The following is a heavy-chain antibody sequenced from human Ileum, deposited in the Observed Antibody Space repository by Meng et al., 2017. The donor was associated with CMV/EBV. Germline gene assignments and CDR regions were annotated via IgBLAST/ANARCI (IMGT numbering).Heavy chain of an antibody. Sequence: SGYTCSAYYMKWMRQLPGQGLEWMGWINPNNGGTKYARNFQGRITMTRDTSITPVYMEVSRLTSDDTAVYYCAKSPGTSGSYWRPDHWGQGTLVTVSS. J-gene: IGHJ5*02. V-gene: IGHV1-2*02. CDR3: AKSPGTSGSYWRPDH. D-gene: IGHD1-26*01. CDR1: GYTCSAYY. CDR2: INPNNGGT.